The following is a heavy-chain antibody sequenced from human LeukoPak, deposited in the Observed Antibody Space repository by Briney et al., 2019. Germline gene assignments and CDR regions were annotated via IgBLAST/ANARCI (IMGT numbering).Heavy chain of an antibody. CDR3: AKDHRSSWYPYYYYMDV. D-gene: IGHD6-13*01. V-gene: IGHV3-33*06. CDR1: GFTFSSYG. CDR2: IWYDGSNK. Sequence: GGSLRLSCAASGFTFSSYGMHWVRQAPGKGLEWVAVIWYDGSNKYYADSVTGRFTISRDNSKNTLYLQMNSLRAEDTAVYYCAKDHRSSWYPYYYYMDVWGKGTTVTVSS. J-gene: IGHJ6*03.